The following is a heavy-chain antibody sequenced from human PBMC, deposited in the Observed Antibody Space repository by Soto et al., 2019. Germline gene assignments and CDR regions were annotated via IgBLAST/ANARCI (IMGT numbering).Heavy chain of an antibody. CDR1: GGSLSNYA. Sequence: VQVVQSGAEVKSPGSSVKISCKPSGGSLSNYALSWVRQAPGQGLEWMGGIIPVSGTTKYAQKFEGRLMMTADESTTTAYMELSGLRYEDTAIYYCARGGRWDSLSSASATFDYWGQGTVVTVSS. D-gene: IGHD1-26*01. CDR3: ARGGRWDSLSSASATFDY. V-gene: IGHV1-69*12. CDR2: IIPVSGTT. J-gene: IGHJ4*02.